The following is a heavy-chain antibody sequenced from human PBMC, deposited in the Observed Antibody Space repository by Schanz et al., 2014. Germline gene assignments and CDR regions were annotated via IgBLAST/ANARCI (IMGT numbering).Heavy chain of an antibody. CDR1: GSDISGFH. V-gene: IGHV4-59*13. CDR3: ARVGRNSYGFTSRFDA. Sequence: QVQLQESGPGQVRPSETLSLTCTVSGSDISGFHWSWIRQSPVKGLEWIGYIAYSGSTNYNPSLQSRVTISLDTAQSQFSLRLTSVSSADTAMYYCARVGRNSYGFTSRFDAWGQGTLVAVSS. CDR2: IAYSGST. D-gene: IGHD3-16*01. J-gene: IGHJ5*02.